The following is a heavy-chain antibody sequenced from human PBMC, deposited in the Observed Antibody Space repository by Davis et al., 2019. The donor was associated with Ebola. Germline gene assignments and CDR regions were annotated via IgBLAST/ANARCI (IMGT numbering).Heavy chain of an antibody. CDR2: IRSQSDGGTT. V-gene: IGHV3-15*01. Sequence: GGSLRLSCAGSGFSFSNAWMNWVRQAPGKGLEWVGRIRSQSDGGTTDYAAPIKGRFTISRDDSKNTVYLQMNNLKIEDTAVYYCRANFDYWGQGTLVAVSS. CDR1: GFSFSNAW. J-gene: IGHJ4*02. CDR3: RANFDY.